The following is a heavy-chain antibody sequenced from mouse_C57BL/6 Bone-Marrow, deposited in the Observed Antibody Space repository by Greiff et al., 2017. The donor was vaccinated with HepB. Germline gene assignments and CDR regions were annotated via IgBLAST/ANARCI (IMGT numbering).Heavy chain of an antibody. Sequence: VQLQQSGAELARPGASVKMSCKASGYTFTSYTMHWVKQRPGQGLEWIGYINPSSGYTKYNQKFKDKATLTADQSSSTAYMQLSSLTSEDSAVYYCANLLWYPWFAYWGQGTLVTVSA. J-gene: IGHJ3*01. CDR3: ANLLWYPWFAY. CDR2: INPSSGYT. D-gene: IGHD2-1*01. CDR1: GYTFTSYT. V-gene: IGHV1-4*01.